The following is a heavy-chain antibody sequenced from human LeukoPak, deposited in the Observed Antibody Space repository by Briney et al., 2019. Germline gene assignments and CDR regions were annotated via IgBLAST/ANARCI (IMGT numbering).Heavy chain of an antibody. D-gene: IGHD4-17*01. CDR3: ARGSDKDYGDYVL. Sequence: QPGGSLRLSCAASGFTFSSYAMSWVRQAPGKGLEWVSAFGGSGGTTYYADSAKGRFTISRDNSKNTLYLQMNTLRAEDTALYYCARGSDKDYGDYVLWGQGTMVTVPS. CDR1: GFTFSSYA. CDR2: FGGSGGTT. V-gene: IGHV3-23*01. J-gene: IGHJ3*01.